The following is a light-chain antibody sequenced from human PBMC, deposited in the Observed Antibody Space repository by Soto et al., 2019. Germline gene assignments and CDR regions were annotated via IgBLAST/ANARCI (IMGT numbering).Light chain of an antibody. CDR2: GAS. Sequence: EIVMTQSPATLSVSPGERATLSCRASQSVSSTLAWYQQKPGQAPRLLIYGASTRATGIPARFSGSGSGTEFTLTISSLQSEDFAVYYCPHYNNWPRTFGQGTKV. CDR3: PHYNNWPRT. CDR1: QSVSST. J-gene: IGKJ1*01. V-gene: IGKV3-15*01.